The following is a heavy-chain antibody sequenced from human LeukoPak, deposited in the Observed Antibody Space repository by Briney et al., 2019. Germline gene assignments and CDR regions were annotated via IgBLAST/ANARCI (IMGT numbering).Heavy chain of an antibody. D-gene: IGHD3-22*01. CDR1: GYSVNELS. Sequence: AASVKVSCKVSGYSVNELSMHWVRQAPGLGLEWMGGFNREDDAPVYAQQFQGRVTMTEDTSTDTACMELSSLRSEDTALYYCATLDSYYDTSGRPLLPDWGQGTLVTVSS. CDR2: FNREDDAP. J-gene: IGHJ4*02. CDR3: ATLDSYYDTSGRPLLPD. V-gene: IGHV1-24*01.